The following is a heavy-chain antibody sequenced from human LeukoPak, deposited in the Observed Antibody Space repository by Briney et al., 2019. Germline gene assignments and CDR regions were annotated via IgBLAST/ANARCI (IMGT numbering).Heavy chain of an antibody. J-gene: IGHJ4*02. CDR2: IYYSGST. V-gene: IGHV4-39*01. CDR3: ARASPLYYYDSSGYYY. Sequence: PSETLSLTCTVSGGSINTDSYFWGWVRQPPGKGLEWIGSIYYSGSTYYNPSLKSRVSISVDTSKNQFSLKLSSVTAADTAVYYCARASPLYYYDSSGYYYWGQGTLVTVSS. D-gene: IGHD3-22*01. CDR1: GGSINTDSYF.